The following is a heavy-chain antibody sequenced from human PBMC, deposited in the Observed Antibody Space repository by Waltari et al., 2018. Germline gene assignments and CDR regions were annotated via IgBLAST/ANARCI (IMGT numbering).Heavy chain of an antibody. CDR2: IGTAGDT. J-gene: IGHJ6*02. D-gene: IGHD2-2*01. Sequence: EVQLVESGGGLVQPGGSLRLSCAASGFTFSSYDMHWVRQATGKGLEWVSAIGTAGDTDDPGSVKGRFTISRENAKNSLYLQMNSLRAGDTAVYYCARSREGVPAADYYYYGMDVWGQGTTVTVSS. CDR1: GFTFSSYD. V-gene: IGHV3-13*01. CDR3: ARSREGVPAADYYYYGMDV.